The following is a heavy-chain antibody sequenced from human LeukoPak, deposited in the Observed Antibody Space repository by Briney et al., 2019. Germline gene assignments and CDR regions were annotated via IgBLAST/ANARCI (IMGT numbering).Heavy chain of an antibody. D-gene: IGHD6-19*01. CDR2: IYTSGST. J-gene: IGHJ5*02. CDR3: ARGGKAVAGTWPAANNWFDP. Sequence: SETLSLTCTVSGGSISSYYWSWIRQPAGKGLEWIGRIYTSGSTNYNPSLKSRVTMSVDTSKNQFSLKLSSVTAADTAVYYCARGGKAVAGTWPAANNWFDPWGQGPLVTVSS. CDR1: GGSISSYY. V-gene: IGHV4-4*07.